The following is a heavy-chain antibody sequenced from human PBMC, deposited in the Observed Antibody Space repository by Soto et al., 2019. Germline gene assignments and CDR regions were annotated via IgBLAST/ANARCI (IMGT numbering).Heavy chain of an antibody. CDR1: GGSASSGSYY. V-gene: IGHV4-61*01. D-gene: IGHD3-3*01. Sequence: SETLSLTCTVSGGSASSGSYYWSWIRQPPGKGLEWIGYIYYSGSTNYNPSLKSRVTISVDTSKNQFSLKLSSVTAADTAVYYCARWGYGVVTPYYFDYWGQGTLVTVSS. CDR2: IYYSGST. CDR3: ARWGYGVVTPYYFDY. J-gene: IGHJ4*02.